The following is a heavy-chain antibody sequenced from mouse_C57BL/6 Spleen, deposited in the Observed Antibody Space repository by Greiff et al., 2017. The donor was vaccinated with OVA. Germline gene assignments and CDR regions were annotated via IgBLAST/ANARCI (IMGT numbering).Heavy chain of an antibody. V-gene: IGHV5-9*01. CDR2: ISGGGGNT. CDR3: AREGAMDY. J-gene: IGHJ4*01. Sequence: EVKLQESGGGLVKPGGSLKLSCAASGFTFSSYTMSWVRQTPEKRLEWVATISGGGGNTYYPDSVKGRFTISRDNAKNTLYLQMSSLRSEDTALYYCAREGAMDYWGQGTSVTVSS. CDR1: GFTFSSYT.